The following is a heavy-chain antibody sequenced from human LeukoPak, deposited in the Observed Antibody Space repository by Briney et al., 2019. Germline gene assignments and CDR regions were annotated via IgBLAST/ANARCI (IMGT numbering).Heavy chain of an antibody. V-gene: IGHV3-23*01. CDR1: GFISNPSA. CDR3: AKRLGCTETTCYGFDL. CDR2: ISVSGDVT. D-gene: IGHD2-2*01. J-gene: IGHJ5*02. Sequence: PGGSLRLSCAVSGFISNPSATSWVRQAPGKGLEWVSAISVSGDVTCYADSVEGRFTISRDDSKNTLFLQMNSLRADDTAIYYCAKRLGCTETTCYGFDLWGQGTLVTVSS.